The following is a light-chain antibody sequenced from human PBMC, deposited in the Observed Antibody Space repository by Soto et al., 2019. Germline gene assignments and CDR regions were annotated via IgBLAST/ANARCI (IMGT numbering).Light chain of an antibody. V-gene: IGKV3-20*01. J-gene: IGKJ1*01. Sequence: EIVLTQSPGTLSLSPGERATLSCRASQSVSSSSLDWYQQKPGQAPRLLIYGASSRATGIPDRFSGSGSGTDFTLTISRLEPEDFAVYYCQQYGSSLRTFGQGTKVEIK. CDR2: GAS. CDR1: QSVSSSS. CDR3: QQYGSSLRT.